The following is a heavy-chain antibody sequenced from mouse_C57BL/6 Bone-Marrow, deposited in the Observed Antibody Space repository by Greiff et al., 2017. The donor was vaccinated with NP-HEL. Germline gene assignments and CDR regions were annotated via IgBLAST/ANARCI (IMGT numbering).Heavy chain of an antibody. CDR3: ARGRWLLLHYAMDY. CDR1: GYTFHSYW. D-gene: IGHD2-3*01. J-gene: IGHJ4*01. Sequence: QVQLQQSGAELVKPGASVKLSCTASGYTFHSYWMHWVKQRPGQGLEWIGKIDPTDSYTQYTPKFKGKATLTADTSSSTAYMQLSSLTSEDSAVYYCARGRWLLLHYAMDYWGQGTSVTVSS. CDR2: IDPTDSYT. V-gene: IGHV1-50*01.